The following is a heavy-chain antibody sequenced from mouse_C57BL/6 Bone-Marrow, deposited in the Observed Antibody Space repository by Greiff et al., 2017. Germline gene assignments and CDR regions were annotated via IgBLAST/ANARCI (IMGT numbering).Heavy chain of an antibody. Sequence: VQLQQSGAELMKPGASVKLSCKATGYTFTGYWIEWVKQRPGHGLEWIGEILPGSGGTNYNEKFKGKATFTADTSSNTAYMQLSSLTTEDSAIYYCARESTMVMTCYYDCWGQGTTLTVSS. J-gene: IGHJ2*01. V-gene: IGHV1-9*01. CDR2: ILPGSGGT. D-gene: IGHD2-2*01. CDR3: ARESTMVMTCYYDC. CDR1: GYTFTGYW.